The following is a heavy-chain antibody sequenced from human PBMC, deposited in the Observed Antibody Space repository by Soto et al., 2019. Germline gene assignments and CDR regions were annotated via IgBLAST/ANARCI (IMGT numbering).Heavy chain of an antibody. CDR3: GRRGIWVFPQVWFAP. Sequence: QVQLVQSGAEVKKPGASGKFSCMASGYIFTTYAIHWVRQAPGQRLEWMGWINAGNGDTKYSQRFQGRVTITRETPGGTAYMQRSSLRPEDTAVYYGGRRGIWVFPQVWFAPWGQGTLVTVPS. CDR1: GYIFTTYA. CDR2: INAGNGDT. V-gene: IGHV1-3*01. J-gene: IGHJ5*02. D-gene: IGHD3-16*01.